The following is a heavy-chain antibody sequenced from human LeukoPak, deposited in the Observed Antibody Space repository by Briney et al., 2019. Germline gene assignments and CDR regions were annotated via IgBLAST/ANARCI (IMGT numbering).Heavy chain of an antibody. V-gene: IGHV4-34*01. CDR2: INHSGST. Sequence: KSSETLSLTCTLSGGSVSNYFWTWIRQPAGKGLEWIGEINHSGSTNYNPSLKSRVTISVDTSKNQFSLKLSSVTAADTAVYYCARLKVRGGNFDYWGQGTLVTVSS. CDR1: GGSVSNYF. J-gene: IGHJ4*02. D-gene: IGHD3-10*01. CDR3: ARLKVRGGNFDY.